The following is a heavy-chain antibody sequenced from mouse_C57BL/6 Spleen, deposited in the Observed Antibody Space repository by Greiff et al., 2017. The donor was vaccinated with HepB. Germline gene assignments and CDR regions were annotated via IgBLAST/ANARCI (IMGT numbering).Heavy chain of an antibody. D-gene: IGHD2-5*01. CDR2: IDPETGGT. Sequence: QVQLKESGAELVRPGASVTLSCKASGYTFTDYEMHWVKQTPVHGLEWIGAIDPETGGTAYNQKFKGKAILTADKSSSTAYMELRSLTSEDSAVYYCTRRRDYSNYFDYWGQGTTLTVSS. CDR3: TRRRDYSNYFDY. CDR1: GYTFTDYE. J-gene: IGHJ2*01. V-gene: IGHV1-15*01.